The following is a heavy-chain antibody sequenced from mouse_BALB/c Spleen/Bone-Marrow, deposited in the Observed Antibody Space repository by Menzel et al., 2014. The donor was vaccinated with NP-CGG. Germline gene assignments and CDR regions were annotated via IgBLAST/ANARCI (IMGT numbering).Heavy chain of an antibody. CDR2: INPYNDGT. CDR3: AKGAYDYDGDWFAY. Sequence: VQLQQSGPELVKPGASVKMSCKASGYTFTSYVIHWVKQKPGQGLEWIGYINPYNDGTKYNEKFKGKATLTSDKSSSTAYKELNILTSEDSAVYYCAKGAYDYDGDWFAYWGQGTLVTVSA. CDR1: GYTFTSYV. J-gene: IGHJ3*01. V-gene: IGHV1-14*01. D-gene: IGHD2-4*01.